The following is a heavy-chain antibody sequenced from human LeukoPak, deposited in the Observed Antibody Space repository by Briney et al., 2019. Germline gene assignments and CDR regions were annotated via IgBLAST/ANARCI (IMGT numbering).Heavy chain of an antibody. V-gene: IGHV3-23*01. J-gene: IGHJ4*02. Sequence: GGSLRLSCAASGFTFRSYGMTWVRQAPGKGLEWVSAISGSGDSTYYADSVKGRFTISRDNSRNSLYLQMNSLRAGDTAVYYCAKSFRSTSLDYWGQGTLVTVSS. CDR1: GFTFRSYG. CDR3: AKSFRSTSLDY. D-gene: IGHD2-2*01. CDR2: ISGSGDST.